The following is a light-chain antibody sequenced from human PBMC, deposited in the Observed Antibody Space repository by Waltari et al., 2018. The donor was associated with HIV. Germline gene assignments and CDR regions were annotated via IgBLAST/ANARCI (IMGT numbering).Light chain of an antibody. CDR3: QQYGSSPRT. V-gene: IGKV3-20*01. CDR1: QSVRSRY. Sequence: EIVLTQSPGTLSLSPGERVTLSCRASQSVRSRYLAWYQRKPGQAPRLLIYDASSRATGIPDRFSGGGSGTDFTLTISRLEPEDFAVYYCQQYGSSPRTFGQGTKVEIK. J-gene: IGKJ1*01. CDR2: DAS.